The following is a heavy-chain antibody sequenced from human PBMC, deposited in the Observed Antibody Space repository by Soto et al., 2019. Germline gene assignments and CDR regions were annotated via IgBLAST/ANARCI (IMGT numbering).Heavy chain of an antibody. J-gene: IGHJ4*02. D-gene: IGHD2-2*03. Sequence: ASVKVSCKASGYTFPSYDINWVRQDTGQGPEWMGWMNPNSGNTGYAQKFQGRVTMTRNTSISTAYMELSSLRSEDTAVYYCARGRPGYCSSTSCYGGLYYFDYWGQGTLGTDS. CDR2: MNPNSGNT. V-gene: IGHV1-8*01. CDR3: ARGRPGYCSSTSCYGGLYYFDY. CDR1: GYTFPSYD.